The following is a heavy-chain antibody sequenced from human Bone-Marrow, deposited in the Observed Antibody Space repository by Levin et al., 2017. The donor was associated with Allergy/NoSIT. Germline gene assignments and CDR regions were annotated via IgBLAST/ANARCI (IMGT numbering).Heavy chain of an antibody. CDR2: IYSTGTT. V-gene: IGHV4-30-2*01. J-gene: IGHJ4*02. CDR1: GGSLTSGGFS. Sequence: KPSETLSLTCTVSGGSLTSGGFSWGWIRRPPGGRLEWIGYIYSTGTTFLSPSLETRLTIRLDRPPNQVSLKIHSVTAADTAAYFCVRGLSWGDFHYFDHWGQGAQVTVSS. CDR3: VRGLSWGDFHYFDH. D-gene: IGHD2-21*02.